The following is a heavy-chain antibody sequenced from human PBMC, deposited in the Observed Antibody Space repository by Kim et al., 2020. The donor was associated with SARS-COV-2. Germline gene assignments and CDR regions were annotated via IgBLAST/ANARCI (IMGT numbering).Heavy chain of an antibody. CDR3: ARHKPPRITMIVVVRDDAFDI. CDR2: ISAYNGNT. J-gene: IGHJ3*02. Sequence: ASVKVSCKASGYTFTSYGISWVRQAPGQGLEWMGWISAYNGNTNYAQKLQGRVTMTTDTSTSTAYMELRSLRSDDTAVYYCARHKPPRITMIVVVRDDAFDIWGQGTMGTVSS. V-gene: IGHV1-18*01. CDR1: GYTFTSYG. D-gene: IGHD3-22*01.